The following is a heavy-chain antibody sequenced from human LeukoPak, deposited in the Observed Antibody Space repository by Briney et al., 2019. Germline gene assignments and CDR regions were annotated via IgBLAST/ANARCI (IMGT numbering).Heavy chain of an antibody. CDR2: INHSGSP. CDR3: SRESGAFCPFGY. Sequence: SETLSLTCAVYGGSLSGYYWSWIRQPPGKGLEWSGVINHSGSPNCNLSLNGRVTMSLDGSRNQLSLTLTSVTAADTAIYYCSRESGAFCPFGYWGQGTRVTVPP. D-gene: IGHD1-26*01. V-gene: IGHV4-34*01. CDR1: GGSLSGYY. J-gene: IGHJ4*02.